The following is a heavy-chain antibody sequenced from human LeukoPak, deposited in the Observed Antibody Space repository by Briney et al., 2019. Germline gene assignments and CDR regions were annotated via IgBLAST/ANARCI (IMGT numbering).Heavy chain of an antibody. Sequence: SETLSLTCNVSGGPLSSYYWSWIRQAPGKGLEWIGYIYYDGITDYNPSLKSRVVISVDSSKNQFSLRLDSLTARDTAVYYCARHQNHGGWYKLVSNFDYWGQGTLVTVSS. V-gene: IGHV4-59*08. CDR3: ARHQNHGGWYKLVSNFDY. CDR1: GGPLSSYY. CDR2: IYYDGIT. D-gene: IGHD6-19*01. J-gene: IGHJ4*02.